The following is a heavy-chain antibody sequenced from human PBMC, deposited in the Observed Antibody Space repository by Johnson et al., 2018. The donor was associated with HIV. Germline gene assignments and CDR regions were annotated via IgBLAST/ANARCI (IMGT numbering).Heavy chain of an antibody. CDR3: ARVIDYYYCPLGAFDI. CDR1: GFTFDDYG. CDR2: INWNGGST. Sequence: VQLVESGGRVVRPGGSLRLSCAASGFTFDDYGMSWVRQAPGKGLEWVSGINWNGGSTGYADSVKGRFTIARDNAKNSLYLQMNSLSAEDTAVYYCARVIDYYYCPLGAFDIWDQGTMVTVSS. J-gene: IGHJ3*02. V-gene: IGHV3-20*04. D-gene: IGHD3-10*01.